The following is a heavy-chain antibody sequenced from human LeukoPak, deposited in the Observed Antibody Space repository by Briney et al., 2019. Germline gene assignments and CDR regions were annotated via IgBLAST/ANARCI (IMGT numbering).Heavy chain of an antibody. CDR2: IYHSGST. V-gene: IGHV4-30-2*01. Sequence: PSETLSLTCAVSGGSISSGGYSWSWIRQPPGKGLEWIGYIYHSGSTYYNPSLKSRVTISVDRSKNQFSLKLSSVTAADTAVYYCARQEVRQFGAFDIWGQGTMVTVSS. CDR3: ARQEVRQFGAFDI. J-gene: IGHJ3*02. CDR1: GGSISSGGYS. D-gene: IGHD3-10*01.